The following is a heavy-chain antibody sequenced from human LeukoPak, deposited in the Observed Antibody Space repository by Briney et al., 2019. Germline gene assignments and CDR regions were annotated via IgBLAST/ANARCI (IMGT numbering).Heavy chain of an antibody. Sequence: PGGSLRLSCAASRFTFSSYVMSWVRQAPGKGLECVSAISGSGRNTYHADSVKGRFTISRDNSKNTLYLQMNSLRAEDTAVYYCARVSGTIQIWPQPFGDGMDVWGQGTTVTVSS. V-gene: IGHV3-23*01. CDR2: ISGSGRNT. D-gene: IGHD5-18*01. J-gene: IGHJ6*02. CDR1: RFTFSSYV. CDR3: ARVSGTIQIWPQPFGDGMDV.